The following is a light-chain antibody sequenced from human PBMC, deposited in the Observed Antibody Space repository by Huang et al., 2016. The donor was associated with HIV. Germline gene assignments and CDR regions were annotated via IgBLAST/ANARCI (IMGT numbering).Light chain of an antibody. V-gene: IGKV2-28*01. J-gene: IGKJ2*01. CDR1: QSLRHRNGLNY. Sequence: DVVMTQSPLSLPVPPGEPASISCRSSQSLRHRNGLNYLDWYLQKPGQSPQLLIHLGSSRASGVPDRFSGGGSGTDFSLNISRVEAEDAGTYYCMEALQTPYTFGQGTKLEIK. CDR2: LGS. CDR3: MEALQTPYT.